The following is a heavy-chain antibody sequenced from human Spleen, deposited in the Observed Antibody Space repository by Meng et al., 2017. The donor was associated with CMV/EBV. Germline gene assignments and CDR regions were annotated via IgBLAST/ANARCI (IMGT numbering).Heavy chain of an antibody. V-gene: IGHV3-30-3*01. CDR3: ARGGYFGSGSYPPYYYYGMDV. CDR2: MSYDGRSR. J-gene: IGHJ6*02. D-gene: IGHD3-10*01. CDR1: GFTFSTYT. Sequence: GGSLRLSCAASGFTFSTYTMHWVRQAPGKGLEWVAVMSYDGRSRYYADSVKGRFTISRDNSKNTLFVQMNSLRAEDTAVYYCARGGYFGSGSYPPYYYYGMDVWGQGTMVTVSS.